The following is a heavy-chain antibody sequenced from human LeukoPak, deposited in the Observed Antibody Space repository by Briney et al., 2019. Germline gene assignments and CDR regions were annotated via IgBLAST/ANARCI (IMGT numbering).Heavy chain of an antibody. D-gene: IGHD3-22*01. CDR1: GFTFSSYA. V-gene: IGHV3-23*01. Sequence: PGGSLRLSCAASGFTFSSYAMSWVRQAPGKGLEWVSAISGSGGSTYYADSVKGRFTISRDNSKNTLYLQMNSLRADDTAVYYCAKDPYDYYDSSGYYYEPYFDYWGQGTPVTVSS. CDR3: AKDPYDYYDSSGYYYEPYFDY. CDR2: ISGSGGST. J-gene: IGHJ4*02.